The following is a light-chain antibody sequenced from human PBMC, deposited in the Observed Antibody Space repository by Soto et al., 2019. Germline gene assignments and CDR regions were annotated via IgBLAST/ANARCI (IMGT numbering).Light chain of an antibody. J-gene: IGKJ1*01. CDR3: QRYDSLRT. Sequence: EIVFTHSPVTLSFSPVIRATLSGRASQSVRSNFLAWYQQKPGQAPRLLIYGASNRATGIPDRFSGSGSGTDFTLTITRLEAEDFAMYYCQRYDSLRTFGQGTKVDIK. CDR1: QSVRSNF. V-gene: IGKV3-20*01. CDR2: GAS.